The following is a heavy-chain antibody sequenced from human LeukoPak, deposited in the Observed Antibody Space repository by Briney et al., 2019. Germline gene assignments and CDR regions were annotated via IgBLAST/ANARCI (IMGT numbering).Heavy chain of an antibody. V-gene: IGHV4-39*01. CDR1: GGSISSSSYY. J-gene: IGHJ4*02. CDR2: TYYSGST. D-gene: IGHD1-26*01. CDR3: ASLLSKWELLLDDY. Sequence: SETLSLTCTVSGGSISSSSYYWGWIRQPPGKGLEWIGSTYYSGSTYYNPSLKSRVTISVDTSKNQFSLKLSSVTAADTAVYYCASLLSKWELLLDDYWGQGTLVTVSS.